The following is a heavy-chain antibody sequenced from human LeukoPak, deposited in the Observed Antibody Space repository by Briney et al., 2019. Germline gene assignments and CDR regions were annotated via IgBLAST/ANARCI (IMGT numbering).Heavy chain of an antibody. CDR2: IIPIFGTA. CDR1: GGTFSSYA. V-gene: IGHV1-69*01. CDR3: ARLSSSSVHRDY. Sequence: SVKVSCKASGGTFSSYAISWMRQAPGQGLEWMGGIIPIFGTANYAQKFQGRVTITADESTSTAYMELSSLRSEDTAVYYCARLSSSSVHRDYWGQGTLVTVSS. D-gene: IGHD6-13*01. J-gene: IGHJ4*02.